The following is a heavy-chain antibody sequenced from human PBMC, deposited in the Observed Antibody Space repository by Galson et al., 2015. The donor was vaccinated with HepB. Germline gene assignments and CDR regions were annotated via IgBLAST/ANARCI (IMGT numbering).Heavy chain of an antibody. CDR1: GFTFSSYA. J-gene: IGHJ6*04. CDR3: ARSRLPIVGATILPDV. D-gene: IGHD1-26*01. Sequence: SLRLSCAASGFTFSSYAMHWVRQAPGKGLEWVAVISYDGSNKYYADSVKGRFTISRDNSKNTLYLQMNSLRAEDTAVYYCARSRLPIVGATILPDVWGKGTTVTVSS. CDR2: ISYDGSNK. V-gene: IGHV3-30-3*01.